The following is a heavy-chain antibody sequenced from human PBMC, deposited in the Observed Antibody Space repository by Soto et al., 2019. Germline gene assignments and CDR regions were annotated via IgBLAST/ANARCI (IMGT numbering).Heavy chain of an antibody. CDR3: ARASVLIVEGDAFDI. J-gene: IGHJ3*02. CDR2: ISAYNGNT. CDR1: GYTFTSYG. Sequence: ASGKVSCKASGYTFTSYGISWVRQAPGQVLEWMGWISAYNGNTNYAQKLQGRVTMTTDTSTSTAYMELRSLRSDDTAVYYCARASVLIVEGDAFDIWGQGTMVTVSS. D-gene: IGHD1-26*01. V-gene: IGHV1-18*04.